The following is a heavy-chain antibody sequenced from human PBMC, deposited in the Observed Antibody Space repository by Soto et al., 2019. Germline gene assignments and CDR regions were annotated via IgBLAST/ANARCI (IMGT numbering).Heavy chain of an antibody. D-gene: IGHD3-10*01. J-gene: IGHJ4*02. Sequence: ASVKVSCKASGGTFSSYAISWVRQAPGQGLEWMGGIIPIFGTANCAQKFQGRVTITADESTSTAYMELSSLRSEDTAVYYCASSGGSGVDYWGQGTLVTVSS. CDR1: GGTFSSYA. V-gene: IGHV1-69*13. CDR2: IIPIFGTA. CDR3: ASSGGSGVDY.